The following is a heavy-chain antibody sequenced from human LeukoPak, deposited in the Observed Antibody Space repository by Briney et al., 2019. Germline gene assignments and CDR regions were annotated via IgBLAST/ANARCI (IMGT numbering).Heavy chain of an antibody. D-gene: IGHD2-15*01. V-gene: IGHV3-11*01. CDR1: GFSFSDYY. Sequence: GGSLRLSCAASGFSFSDYYMSWIRQAPGEGLEWLSYISTSGSTIFYADSVKGRFTLTRDNAQNSLYLQMNSLRAEDTALYYCARDVGGTNFDYWGHGTLVTVSS. CDR3: ARDVGGTNFDY. CDR2: ISTSGSTI. J-gene: IGHJ4*01.